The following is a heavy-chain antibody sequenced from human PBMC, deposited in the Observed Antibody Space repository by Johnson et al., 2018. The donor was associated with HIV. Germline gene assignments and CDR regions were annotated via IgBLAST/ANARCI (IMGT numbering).Heavy chain of an antibody. CDR3: AKDGVGANYWYAFDI. CDR2: ISYDGSNK. D-gene: IGHD4/OR15-4a*01. CDR1: GFTFSNYA. J-gene: IGHJ3*02. Sequence: QVQLVESGGGVVQPGRSLRLSCAASGFTFSNYAMHWVRQAPGKGLEWVAVISYDGSNKYYADSVKGRVAISRDNSKNPLYLQMNSLRAEDTAVYYCAKDGVGANYWYAFDIWGQGTMVTVSS. V-gene: IGHV3-30*09.